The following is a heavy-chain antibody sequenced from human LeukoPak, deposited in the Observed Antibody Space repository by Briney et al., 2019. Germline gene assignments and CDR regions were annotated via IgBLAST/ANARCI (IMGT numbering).Heavy chain of an antibody. CDR1: GGSLNDYY. J-gene: IGHJ4*02. D-gene: IGHD4-11*01. CDR3: ARLRGNYFPDY. V-gene: IGHV4-59*01. Sequence: SETLSLTCAVSGGSLNDYYWTWIRQPPGKGLEWIAYIFYSGATNCNPSLRSRVTISVDTSKNQFSLRLSSVTAADTAVYYCARLRGNYFPDYWGQGTLVTVSS. CDR2: IFYSGAT.